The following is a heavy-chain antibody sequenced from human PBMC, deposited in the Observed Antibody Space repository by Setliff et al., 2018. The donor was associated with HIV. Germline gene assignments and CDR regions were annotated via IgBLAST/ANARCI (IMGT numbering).Heavy chain of an antibody. V-gene: IGHV4-39*07. D-gene: IGHD3-10*01. CDR3: ARARYIEIRGDAGMDV. J-gene: IGHJ6*02. CDR1: SGSVSRSDYY. Sequence: SETLSLTCTVSSGSVSRSDYYWGWIRQTPGKGLEWIGSIYCSGSTYYNPSLKSRVTISVDTSKNQFSLKLSSVTASDTAVYYCARARYIEIRGDAGMDVWGPGTTVTVSS. CDR2: IYCSGST.